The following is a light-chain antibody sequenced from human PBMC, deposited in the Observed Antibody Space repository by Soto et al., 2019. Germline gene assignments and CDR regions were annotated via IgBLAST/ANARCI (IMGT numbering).Light chain of an antibody. V-gene: IGKV3-20*01. Sequence: EIVVTQAPGTLSLSPGERATLSCSASQRVSSSDLACYQQNPGQAPRLLIYGASSRATGIPDRFRGSGSGTHCTITISRLEPADFEESQCQQHGRWPRTFGQGTNVDI. CDR2: GAS. CDR1: QRVSSSD. J-gene: IGKJ1*01. CDR3: QQHGRWPRT.